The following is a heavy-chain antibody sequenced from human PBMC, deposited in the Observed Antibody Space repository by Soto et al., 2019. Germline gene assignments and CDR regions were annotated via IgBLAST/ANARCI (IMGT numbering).Heavy chain of an antibody. D-gene: IGHD6-6*01. V-gene: IGHV3-48*01. CDR3: ASSLEYSRSRTFVGPDALDI. CDR2: ISSSSSTI. J-gene: IGHJ3*02. Sequence: GGALTLSCAASGFTFSSYSMNWVLQAPGKGLEWVSYISSSSSTIYYADSVKGRFTISRDNAKNSLYLQMNSLRAEDTAVYYCASSLEYSRSRTFVGPDALDIWGQATMVTVSS. CDR1: GFTFSSYS.